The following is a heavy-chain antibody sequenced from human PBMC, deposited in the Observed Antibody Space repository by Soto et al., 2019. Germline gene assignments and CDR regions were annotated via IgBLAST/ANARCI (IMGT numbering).Heavy chain of an antibody. CDR1: CGSISSSNL. Sequence: SETLSLTCAFSCGSISSSNLCSCVRQPPGKGLEWIGEIYHSGSTNYNPSLKSRVTISVDKSKNQFSLKLSSVTAADTAVYYCARVASWWFEPWGQGTLVTVSS. CDR3: ARVASWWFEP. CDR2: IYHSGST. J-gene: IGHJ5*02. V-gene: IGHV4-4*02.